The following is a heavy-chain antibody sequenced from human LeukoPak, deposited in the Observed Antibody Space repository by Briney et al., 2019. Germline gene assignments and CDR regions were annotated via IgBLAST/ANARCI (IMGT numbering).Heavy chain of an antibody. D-gene: IGHD3-22*01. Sequence: PGGSLRLSCAASGFTFNNYWMYWVRQVPGKGLVWVSRINSDGSTTSYADSVKGRFTISRDNAKNTLYLQMNSLRAEDTAVYYCAGDYYDSSGYQYLQHWGQGTLVTVSS. CDR3: AGDYYDSSGYQYLQH. J-gene: IGHJ1*01. V-gene: IGHV3-74*01. CDR2: INSDGSTT. CDR1: GFTFNNYW.